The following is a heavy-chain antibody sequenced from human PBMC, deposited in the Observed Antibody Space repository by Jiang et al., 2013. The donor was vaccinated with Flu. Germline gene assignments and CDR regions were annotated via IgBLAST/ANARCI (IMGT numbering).Heavy chain of an antibody. CDR1: GYTFKNNG. Sequence: SGAEVKTSGASVKVSCKASGYTFKNNGISWVRQAPGQGLEWMGWIRVDSGQTDYAQKFQGRVTMTTDRSTTTVYMELRRLTSDDTAVYYCARDRSTGDYWGQGTPGHRLL. D-gene: IGHD4-11*01. CDR2: IRVDSGQT. V-gene: IGHV1-18*01. CDR3: ARDRSTGDY. J-gene: IGHJ4*02.